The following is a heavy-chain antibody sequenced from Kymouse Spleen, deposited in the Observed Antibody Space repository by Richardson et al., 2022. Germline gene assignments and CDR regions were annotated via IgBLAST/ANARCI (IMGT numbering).Heavy chain of an antibody. J-gene: IGHJ6*02. CDR2: INHSGST. Sequence: QVQLQQWGAGLLKPSETLSLTCAVYGGSFSGYYWSWIRQPPGKGLEWIGEINHSGSTNYNPSLKSRVTISVDTSKNQFSLKLSSVTAADTAVYYCARVYSSGWPYYYYYGMDVWGQGTTVTVSS. CDR1: GGSFSGYY. V-gene: IGHV4-34*01. D-gene: IGHD6-19*01. CDR3: ARVYSSGWPYYYYYGMDV.